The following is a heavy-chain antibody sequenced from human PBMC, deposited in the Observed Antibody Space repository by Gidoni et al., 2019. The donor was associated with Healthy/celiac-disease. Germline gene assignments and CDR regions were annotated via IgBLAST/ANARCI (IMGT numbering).Heavy chain of an antibody. Sequence: QLQLQESGPGLVKPSETLSLTCTVSGGSISSSSYYWGWIRQPPGKGLEWIGSIYYSGSTYYNPSLKSRVTISVDTSKNQFSLKLSSVTAADTAVYYCRRFSSSWYYFDYWGQGTLVTVSS. CDR3: RRFSSSWYYFDY. CDR1: GGSISSSSYY. V-gene: IGHV4-39*01. J-gene: IGHJ4*02. D-gene: IGHD6-13*01. CDR2: IYYSGST.